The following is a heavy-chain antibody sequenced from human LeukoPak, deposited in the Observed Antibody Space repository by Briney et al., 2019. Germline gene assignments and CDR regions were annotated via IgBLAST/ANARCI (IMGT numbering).Heavy chain of an antibody. CDR2: IYHSGTT. D-gene: IGHD4-11*01. CDR3: ARAVDYRNYFDY. V-gene: IGHV4-31*03. J-gene: IGHJ4*02. Sequence: PSQPLSLSCTVSGDSMTRGGYYWSWVRQHPGKGLEWIGFIYHSGTTFYNPSLEGRAAISVDTSQNQFSLKLTSVTAADTAVYYCARAVDYRNYFDYWGQGTLVTVSS. CDR1: GDSMTRGGYY.